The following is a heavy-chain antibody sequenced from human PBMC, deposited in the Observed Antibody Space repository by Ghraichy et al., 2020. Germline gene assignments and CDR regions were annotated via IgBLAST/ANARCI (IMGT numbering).Heavy chain of an antibody. CDR3: VKDVEDGYNYGGDAFDI. J-gene: IGHJ3*02. V-gene: IGHV3-64D*09. CDR2: ISSNGGST. Sequence: GGSLRLSCAASGFTFSSHAMTWVRQAPGKGLEYVSAISSNGGSTYYADSVKGRFTISRDNSKNTLYLQMSSLRAEDTAVYYCVKDVEDGYNYGGDAFDIWGQGTMVTVSS. D-gene: IGHD5-24*01. CDR1: GFTFSSHA.